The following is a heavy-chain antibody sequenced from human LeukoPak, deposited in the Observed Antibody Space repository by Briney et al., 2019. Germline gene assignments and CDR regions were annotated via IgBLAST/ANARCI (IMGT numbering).Heavy chain of an antibody. D-gene: IGHD1-26*01. Sequence: GGSLRLSCAASGFTFSSYWMSWVRQAPGKGLEWVANIKQDGSEKYYVDSVKGRFTISRDNAKNSLYLQMNSLRAEDTAVYYCARVVGARIDRYYYYYMDVWGKGTTVTISS. V-gene: IGHV3-7*03. CDR3: ARVVGARIDRYYYYYMDV. CDR1: GFTFSSYW. J-gene: IGHJ6*03. CDR2: IKQDGSEK.